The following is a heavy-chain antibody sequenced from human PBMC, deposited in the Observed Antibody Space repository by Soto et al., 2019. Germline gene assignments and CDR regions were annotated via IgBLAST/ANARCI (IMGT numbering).Heavy chain of an antibody. V-gene: IGHV4-61*01. CDR2: IYYSGST. D-gene: IGHD3-3*01. J-gene: IGHJ5*02. CDR1: GDSVSSSSYY. CDR3: ARQVLSLRFLEWLPNWFDP. Sequence: SETLSLTCTVSGDSVSSSSYYWSWIRQPPGKGLEWIGYIYYSGSTNYNPSLKSRVTISVDTSKNQFSLKLSSVTAADTAVYYCARQVLSLRFLEWLPNWFDPWGQGTLVTVSS.